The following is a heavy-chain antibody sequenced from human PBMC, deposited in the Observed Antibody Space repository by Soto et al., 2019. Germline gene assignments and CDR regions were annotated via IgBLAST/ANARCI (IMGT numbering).Heavy chain of an antibody. CDR1: GYTFTDYH. CDR3: ARERGSDTLKPSDNWFDT. V-gene: IGHV1-2*02. Sequence: QVQLVQSGAEVKKPGASVKVSCKASGYTFTDYHIHWVRQAPGQGLEFMGWINTNNGGAGSAQQFQGTVTVTRHTSIATVYMELSNLRSDETALYYCARERGSDTLKPSDNWFDTWGQGTLITVSS. J-gene: IGHJ5*02. D-gene: IGHD6-25*01. CDR2: INTNNGGA.